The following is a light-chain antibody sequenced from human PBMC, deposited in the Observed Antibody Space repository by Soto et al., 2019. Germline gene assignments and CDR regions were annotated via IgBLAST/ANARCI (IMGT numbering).Light chain of an antibody. J-gene: IGKJ5*01. V-gene: IGKV3-11*01. Sequence: EIVLTQSPATLSSSPGERATLSCRASQSVSTFLAWYQQKPGQAPRLLIYRASSRAAGLPDRFSGSGSGTDFTLTISSLQSEDFGVYYCPQYWKWPITFGQGTRLEIK. CDR2: RAS. CDR3: PQYWKWPIT. CDR1: QSVSTF.